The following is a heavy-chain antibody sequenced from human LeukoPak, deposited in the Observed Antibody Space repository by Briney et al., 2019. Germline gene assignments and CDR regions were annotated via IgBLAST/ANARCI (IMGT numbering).Heavy chain of an antibody. Sequence: ETLSLTCTVSGGSISSSSYYWGWVRQAPGKGLEWVSAISGSGGSTYYADSVKGRFTISRDNSKNTLYLQMNSLRAEDTAVYYCAKRATGYSSGWVFDYWGQGTLVTVSS. V-gene: IGHV3-23*01. CDR1: GGSISSSSYY. J-gene: IGHJ4*02. D-gene: IGHD6-19*01. CDR2: ISGSGGST. CDR3: AKRATGYSSGWVFDY.